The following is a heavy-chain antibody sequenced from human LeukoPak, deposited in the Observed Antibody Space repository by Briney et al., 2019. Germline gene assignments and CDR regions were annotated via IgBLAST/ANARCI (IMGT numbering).Heavy chain of an antibody. CDR1: GFTFNSHW. J-gene: IGHJ4*02. CDR2: LNEDGGEK. D-gene: IGHD2-2*01. CDR3: ARSLSSPVTNY. Sequence: HPGGSLRLSCAASGFTFNSHWMNWVRQAPGKGLEWVANLNEDGGEKYYVDSVKGRFTTSRDNAKNTVYLQISSLRAEDTAVYYCARSLSSPVTNYWGQGTLVTVSS. V-gene: IGHV3-7*01.